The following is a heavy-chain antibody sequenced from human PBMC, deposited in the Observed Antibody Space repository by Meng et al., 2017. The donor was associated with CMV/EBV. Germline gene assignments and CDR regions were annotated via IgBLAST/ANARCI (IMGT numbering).Heavy chain of an antibody. CDR3: ASDRGFGDLDS. V-gene: IGHV3-30*03. Sequence: GESLKISCAASGFTFSSYSMNWVRQAPGKGLEWVAVISYDGSNKYYADSVKGRFTISRDNSKNTLYLQMNSLRAEDTAVYYCASDRGFGDLDSWGQGTLVTVSS. CDR2: ISYDGSNK. J-gene: IGHJ4*02. CDR1: GFTFSSYS. D-gene: IGHD3-10*01.